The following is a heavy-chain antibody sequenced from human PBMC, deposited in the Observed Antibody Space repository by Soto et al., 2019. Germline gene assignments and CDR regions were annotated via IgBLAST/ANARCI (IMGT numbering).Heavy chain of an antibody. D-gene: IGHD6-19*01. V-gene: IGHV3-21*01. J-gene: IGHJ6*02. Sequence: EVQLVESGGGLVKPGGSLRLSCAASGFTFSSYSMNWVRQAPGKGLEWVSSISSSSSYIYYADSVKGRFTISRDNAKNSXXLQMNSLRAEDTAVYYCAREHRSSGWTYYYYGMDVWGQGTTVTVSS. CDR2: ISSSSSYI. CDR1: GFTFSSYS. CDR3: AREHRSSGWTYYYYGMDV.